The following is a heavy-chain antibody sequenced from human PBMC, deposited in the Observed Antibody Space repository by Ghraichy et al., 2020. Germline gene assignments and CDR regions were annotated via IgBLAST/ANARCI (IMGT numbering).Heavy chain of an antibody. Sequence: GGSLRLSCGASGFTFSTYAMTWVRQAPGKGLEWVSSIRSGGINKYYADSVKGRFTISRDNSKNTLYLQMNSLRGEDTAKYYCVKYAQIGDWCLDSWGQGTLVTVSS. CDR3: VKYAQIGDWCLDS. D-gene: IGHD3/OR15-3a*01. V-gene: IGHV3-23*01. CDR2: IRSGGINK. J-gene: IGHJ5*02. CDR1: GFTFSTYA.